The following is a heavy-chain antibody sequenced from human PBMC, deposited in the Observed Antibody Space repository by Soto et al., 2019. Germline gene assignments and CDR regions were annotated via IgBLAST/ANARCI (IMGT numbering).Heavy chain of an antibody. CDR1: GDSISSNNNY. V-gene: IGHV4-30-4*01. CDR2: ISYSGTT. CDR3: ARGRGYSYGLDP. J-gene: IGHJ5*02. D-gene: IGHD5-18*01. Sequence: PSETLSLTCTVSGDSISSNNNYWSWIRQPPGEGLEWFGFISYSGTTSYSPSLKCRFAISLDTSKNQFSLSLSSVTAAYTAVYYCARGRGYSYGLDPWGQGTLVTVSS.